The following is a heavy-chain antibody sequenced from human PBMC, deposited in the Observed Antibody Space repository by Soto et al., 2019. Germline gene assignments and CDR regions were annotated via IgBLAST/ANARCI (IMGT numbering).Heavy chain of an antibody. CDR2: INAGNGNT. V-gene: IGHV1-3*01. D-gene: IGHD3-22*01. CDR1: GYTFTSYA. CDR3: ARGPYYYDSSGYYDY. J-gene: IGHJ4*02. Sequence: ASVKVSCKASGYTFTSYAMNWVRQAPGQRLEWMGWINAGNGNTKYSQKFQGRVTITRDTSASTAYMELSSLRSEDTAVYYCARGPYYYDSSGYYDYWGQGTLVTVSS.